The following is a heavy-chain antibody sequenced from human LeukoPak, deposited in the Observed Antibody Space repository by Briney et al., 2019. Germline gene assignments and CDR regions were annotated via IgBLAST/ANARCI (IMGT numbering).Heavy chain of an antibody. J-gene: IGHJ4*02. V-gene: IGHV4-59*01. CDR1: GSSISSYY. CDR2: IYYRGST. D-gene: IGHD3-10*01. CDR3: ARDLGYYFDY. Sequence: SETLSLTCTVSGSSISSYYWTWVRQPPGRGLEWIGYIYYRGSTTYNPSLKSRVTISVDTSESQFSLKLSSVTAADTAVYYCARDLGYYFDYWGQGTLVTVSS.